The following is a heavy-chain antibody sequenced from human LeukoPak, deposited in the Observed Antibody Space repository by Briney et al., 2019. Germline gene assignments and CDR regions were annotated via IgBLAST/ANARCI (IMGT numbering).Heavy chain of an antibody. J-gene: IGHJ4*02. CDR3: ARDRGAAAGD. V-gene: IGHV3-53*01. D-gene: IGHD6-13*01. CDR1: GFTVTNNY. CDR2: SYSGGST. Sequence: GGSLRLSCVASGFTVTNNYMSWVRQAPGKGLEWVSVSYSGGSTHYADSVKGRFSISRDNSKNTLYLQMNSLRAEDTAVYYCARDRGAAAGDWGQGTRVTVSS.